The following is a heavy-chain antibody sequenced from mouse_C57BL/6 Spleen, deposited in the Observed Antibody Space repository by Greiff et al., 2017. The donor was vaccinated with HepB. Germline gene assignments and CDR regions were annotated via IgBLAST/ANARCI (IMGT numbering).Heavy chain of an antibody. D-gene: IGHD1-1*01. CDR1: GYTFTSYW. J-gene: IGHJ1*03. CDR3: ASEYYYGSSYGYFDV. Sequence: VQLQQPGAELVKPGASVKMSCKASGYTFTSYWITWVKQRPGQGLEWIGDIYPGSGSTNYNEKFKSKATLTVDTSSSTAYMQLSSLTSEDSAVYYCASEYYYGSSYGYFDVWGTGTTVTVSS. CDR2: IYPGSGST. V-gene: IGHV1-55*01.